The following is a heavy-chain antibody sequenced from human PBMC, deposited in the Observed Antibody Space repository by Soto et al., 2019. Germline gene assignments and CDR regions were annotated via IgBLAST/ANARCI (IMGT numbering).Heavy chain of an antibody. V-gene: IGHV3-9*01. CDR1: GFTFDDYA. D-gene: IGHD1-1*01. CDR2: ISWNSGSI. CDR3: AKDHDNCGYLRGPGDY. Sequence: EVQLVESGGGLVQPGRSLRLSCAASGFTFDDYAMHWVRQAPGKGMEWVSGISWNSGSIGYADSVKGRFTISRDNAKNSLYLQMNSLRAEDTALYYCAKDHDNCGYLRGPGDYWGQGTLVTVSS. J-gene: IGHJ4*02.